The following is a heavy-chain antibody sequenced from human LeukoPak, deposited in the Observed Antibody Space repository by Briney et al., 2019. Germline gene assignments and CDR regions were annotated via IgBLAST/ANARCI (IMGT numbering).Heavy chain of an antibody. V-gene: IGHV1-69*13. CDR1: GGTFTSYA. D-gene: IGHD5-12*01. CDR3: AREGGIVANYYYYYGMDV. Sequence: ASVKVSCKASGGTFTSYAISWVRQAPGQGLEWMGGIIPIFGEANYAQKSQGRVTITADESTSTAYMELSSLRSEDTAVYYCAREGGIVANYYYYYGMDVWGQGTTVTVSS. CDR2: IIPIFGEA. J-gene: IGHJ6*02.